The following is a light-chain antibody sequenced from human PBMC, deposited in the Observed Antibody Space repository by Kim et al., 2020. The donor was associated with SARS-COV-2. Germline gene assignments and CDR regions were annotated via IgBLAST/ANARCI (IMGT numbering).Light chain of an antibody. CDR1: QSVSSD. CDR3: QKYNNWPPWT. Sequence: EIMMTQSPATLSASPGERATLTCRASQSVSSDLAWYQQKPGQAPRLLIYGASTRATGIPARFSGSGSGTEFTLTISSLQSEDFAVYYCQKYNNWPPWTFGQGTKVEIK. CDR2: GAS. J-gene: IGKJ1*01. V-gene: IGKV3-15*01.